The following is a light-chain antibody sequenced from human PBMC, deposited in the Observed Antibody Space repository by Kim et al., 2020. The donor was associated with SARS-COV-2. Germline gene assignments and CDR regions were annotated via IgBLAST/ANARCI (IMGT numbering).Light chain of an antibody. CDR2: GAS. CDR1: QSVTTN. CDR3: QQYYNWWT. J-gene: IGKJ1*01. V-gene: IGKV3-15*01. Sequence: SVSPGERATPSCRASQSVTTNLAWYQQKPGQAPRLLISGASTRATGIPARFSGSGSGSEFTLTISSLQSEDCAVYYCQQYYNWWTFGQGTKVDIK.